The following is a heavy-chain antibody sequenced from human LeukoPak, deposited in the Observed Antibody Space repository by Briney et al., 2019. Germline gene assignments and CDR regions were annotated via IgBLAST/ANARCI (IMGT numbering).Heavy chain of an antibody. V-gene: IGHV4-38-2*02. CDR3: ARDRSSSWYKDFDY. Sequence: SETLSLTCTVSGYSISSGYLWGWIRQPPGKGLEWIGSIDGSGSSYYNPSLKSRVTISVDTSRNQFSLKMTSVTAADTAVYYCARDRSSSWYKDFDYWGQGTLVTVSS. CDR2: IDGSGSS. J-gene: IGHJ4*02. D-gene: IGHD6-13*01. CDR1: GYSISSGYL.